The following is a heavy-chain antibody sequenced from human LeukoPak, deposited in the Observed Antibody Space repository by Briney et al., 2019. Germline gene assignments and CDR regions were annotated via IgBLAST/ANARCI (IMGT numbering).Heavy chain of an antibody. V-gene: IGHV4-31*03. J-gene: IGHJ6*02. CDR1: GGSISSGGHY. D-gene: IGHD3-3*01. CDR2: INYSGST. Sequence: SETLSLTCTVSGGSISSGGHYWSWIRQRPGKGLEWIGYINYSGSTYYNPSLKSRVSISLDTSQNHFSLRLSSVTAADTAVYYCARDEAIFGAGYYYGMDVWGQGTTVTVSS. CDR3: ARDEAIFGAGYYYGMDV.